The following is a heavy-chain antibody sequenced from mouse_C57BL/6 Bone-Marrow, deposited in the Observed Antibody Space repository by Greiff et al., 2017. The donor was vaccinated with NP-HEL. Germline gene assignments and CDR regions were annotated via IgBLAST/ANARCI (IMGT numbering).Heavy chain of an antibody. J-gene: IGHJ2*01. CDR3: ARRMDDSYYYCDY. V-gene: IGHV5-17*01. D-gene: IGHD2-3*01. Sequence: DVKLVESGGGLVKPGGSLKLSCAASGFTFSDYGMHWVRQAPEKGLEWVAYISSGSSTIYYADTVKGRFTISRDNAKNPLFLQMTSLRSEDTSMYYCARRMDDSYYYCDYWGQGTTLTVSS. CDR1: GFTFSDYG. CDR2: ISSGSSTI.